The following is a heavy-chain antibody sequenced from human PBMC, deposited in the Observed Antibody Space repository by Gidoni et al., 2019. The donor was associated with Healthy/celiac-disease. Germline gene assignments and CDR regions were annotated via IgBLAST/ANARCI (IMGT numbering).Heavy chain of an antibody. J-gene: IGHJ4*02. CDR2: IYPGDSDT. D-gene: IGHD1-26*01. CDR3: AREVGATPDY. V-gene: IGHV5-51*03. CDR1: GYSFTSYW. Sequence: EVQLVQSGAEVTTPWESLNISCQFSGYSFTSYWIGCVRQMPGKGLEWMGIIYPGDSDTRYSQSFQGQVTISADKSISTAYLQWSSLKASDTAMYYCAREVGATPDYWGQGTLVTVSS.